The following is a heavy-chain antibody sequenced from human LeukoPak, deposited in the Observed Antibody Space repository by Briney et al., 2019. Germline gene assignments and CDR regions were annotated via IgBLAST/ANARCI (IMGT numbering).Heavy chain of an antibody. CDR1: GYTFTSYG. Sequence: ASVKVSCKASGYTFTSYGISWVRQAPGQGLEWMGWISAYNGNTNYAQKLQGRVTMTTDTSTSTAYMELRSLRSDDTAVYYCARCIMITFGGVIVGNWFDPWGQGTLVTVSS. CDR2: ISAYNGNT. V-gene: IGHV1-18*01. J-gene: IGHJ5*02. CDR3: ARCIMITFGGVIVGNWFDP. D-gene: IGHD3-16*02.